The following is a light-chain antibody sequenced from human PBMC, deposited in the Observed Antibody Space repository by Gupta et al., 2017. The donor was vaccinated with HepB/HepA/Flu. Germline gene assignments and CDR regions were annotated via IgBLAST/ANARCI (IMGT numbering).Light chain of an antibody. V-gene: IGKV1-39*01. CDR1: QSISRE. CDR2: TAS. CDR3: QQGYSYPLT. Sequence: QLAQSPSSLSASLGDRVTITCRASQSISRELNWYQQKPGKAPNLLIYTASSLHSGVPSRFSGSGSGTDFTLTISNLQPEDSATYYCQQGYSYPLTFGQGTKVEIK. J-gene: IGKJ4*01.